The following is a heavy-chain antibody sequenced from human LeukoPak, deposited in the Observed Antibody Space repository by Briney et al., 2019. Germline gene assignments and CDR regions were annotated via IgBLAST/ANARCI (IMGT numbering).Heavy chain of an antibody. CDR3: ARGVVENDFWSGYYGNWFDP. V-gene: IGHV4-39*07. CDR2: IYYSGST. D-gene: IGHD3-3*01. J-gene: IGHJ5*02. CDR1: GGSISSSSYY. Sequence: SETLSLTCTVSGGSISSSSYYWGWIRQPPGKGLEWTGSIYYSGSTYYNPSLKSRVTISVDTSKNQFSLKLSSVTAADTAVYYCARGVVENDFWSGYYGNWFDPWGQGTLVTVSS.